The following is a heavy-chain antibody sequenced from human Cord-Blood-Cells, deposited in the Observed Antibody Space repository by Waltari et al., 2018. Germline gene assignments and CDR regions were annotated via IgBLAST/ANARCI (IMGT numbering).Heavy chain of an antibody. D-gene: IGHD6-19*01. Sequence: QITLKESGPTLVKPTQTLTLTCTFSGFSLSTSGVGVGWIRQPPGKALEWLALIYWDDDKRYSPSLKSRLTITKDTCKNQVVLTMTNRDPVNTSTYYCAHRRVGWATFYCDYWGQGTLFTVSS. CDR3: AHRRVGWATFYCDY. CDR2: IYWDDDK. J-gene: IGHJ4*02. CDR1: GFSLSTSGVG. V-gene: IGHV2-5*02.